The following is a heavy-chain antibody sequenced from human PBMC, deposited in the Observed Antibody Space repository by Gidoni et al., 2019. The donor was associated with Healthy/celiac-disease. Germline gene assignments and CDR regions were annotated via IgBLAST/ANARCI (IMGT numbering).Heavy chain of an antibody. CDR2: ISSSSSYI. CDR1: GFTFSSYS. V-gene: IGHV3-21*01. D-gene: IGHD3-3*01. CDR3: ARDGYYDFWSGYPNPHWFDP. Sequence: EVQLVESGGGLVKPGGSLRLSCAASGFTFSSYSMNWVRQAPGKGLEWVSSISSSSSYIYYADSVKGRFTISRDNAKNSLYLQMNSLRAEDTAVYYCARDGYYDFWSGYPNPHWFDPWGQGTLVTVSS. J-gene: IGHJ5*02.